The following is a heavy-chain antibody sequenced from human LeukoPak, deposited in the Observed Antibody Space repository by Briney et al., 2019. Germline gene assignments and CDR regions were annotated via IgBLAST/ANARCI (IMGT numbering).Heavy chain of an antibody. V-gene: IGHV3-74*01. D-gene: IGHD2-2*01. CDR1: GFAFSTNW. J-gene: IGHJ4*02. CDR3: ARCHPHCSSTSCYDY. Sequence: GGSLRLSCAASGFAFSTNWMHWVRQAPGKGLVWVSHISTDARTITYADFVKGRFTISRDNAKNTLYLQMNSLRAEDTAVYYCARCHPHCSSTSCYDYWGQGTLVTVSS. CDR2: ISTDARTI.